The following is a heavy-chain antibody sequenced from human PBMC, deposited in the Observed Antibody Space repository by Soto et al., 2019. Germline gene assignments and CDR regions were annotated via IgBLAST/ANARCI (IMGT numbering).Heavy chain of an antibody. CDR3: AKSRYSDSSGDFYDF. CDR1: GFTFSNYA. CDR2: IGGRATSA. D-gene: IGHD3-22*01. Sequence: EVQLLESGGGLVQPGGSLRLCCAASGFTFSNYAMSWVRQAPGKGLEWVSGIGGRATSAYYADSVKGRFAISRDNSYNTLFLQLNSLRAEDTAVYYCAKSRYSDSSGDFYDFWGQGTLVSVSS. V-gene: IGHV3-23*01. J-gene: IGHJ4*02.